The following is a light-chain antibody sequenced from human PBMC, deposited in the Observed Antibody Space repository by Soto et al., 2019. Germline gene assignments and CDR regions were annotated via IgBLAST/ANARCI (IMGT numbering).Light chain of an antibody. CDR3: AAWDNSLRWV. J-gene: IGLJ3*02. CDR1: SSNVGSIF. Sequence: QSVLTQPPSVSGTPGQRVTISCSGSSSNVGSIFVYWYQQFPGTAPKLLIYRADQRPSGVPDRFSASKPGTSASLAISGLRSDDEADYYCAAWDNSLRWVFGGGTQLTVL. CDR2: RAD. V-gene: IGLV1-47*01.